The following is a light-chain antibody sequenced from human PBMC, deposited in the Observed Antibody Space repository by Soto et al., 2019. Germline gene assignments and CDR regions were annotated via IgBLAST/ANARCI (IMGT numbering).Light chain of an antibody. V-gene: IGKV3-20*01. CDR1: QSLSSTD. CDR2: GAS. CDR3: QQYGSSPLT. J-gene: IGKJ4*01. Sequence: EIVLTQSPGTLSLSPGERATLSCRASQSLSSTDLAWYQQKPGQAPRVLIYGASSRATGIPDRFSGSGSGTDFTLTITRLEPEDFAIYYCQQYGSSPLTFGGGTRVEIK.